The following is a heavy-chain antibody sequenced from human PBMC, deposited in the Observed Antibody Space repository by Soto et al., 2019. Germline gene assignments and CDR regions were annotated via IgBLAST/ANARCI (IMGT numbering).Heavy chain of an antibody. J-gene: IGHJ4*02. V-gene: IGHV4-59*01. CDR3: ARDKFGGSYGIFDY. D-gene: IGHD1-26*01. Sequence: SETLSLTCTVSGGSISSYYWSWIRQPPGKGLEWIGYIYYSGSTNYNPSLKSRVTISVDTSKNQFSLKLSSVTAADTAVYYCARDKFGGSYGIFDYWGQGNLVTVSS. CDR2: IYYSGST. CDR1: GGSISSYY.